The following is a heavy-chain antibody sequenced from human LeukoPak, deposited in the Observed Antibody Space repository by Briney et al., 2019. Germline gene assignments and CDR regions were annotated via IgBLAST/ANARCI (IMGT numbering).Heavy chain of an antibody. D-gene: IGHD6-19*01. Sequence: SETLSLTCTVSGGSISSYYWSWIRQPPGKGLEWIGYIYYSGSTNYNPSLKSRVTISVDTSKNQFSLKLSSVTAAGTAVYYCARGGGWAKFDYWGQGTLVTVSS. V-gene: IGHV4-59*01. CDR3: ARGGGWAKFDY. CDR1: GGSISSYY. J-gene: IGHJ4*02. CDR2: IYYSGST.